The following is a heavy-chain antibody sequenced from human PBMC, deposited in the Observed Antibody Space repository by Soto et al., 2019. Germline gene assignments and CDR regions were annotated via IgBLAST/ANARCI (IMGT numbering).Heavy chain of an antibody. J-gene: IGHJ6*02. CDR3: ARELENIVVVQAAIGSYGMDV. D-gene: IGHD2-2*02. CDR1: GFTFSSYA. CDR2: ISYDGSNK. V-gene: IGHV3-30-3*01. Sequence: QVQLVESGGGVVQPGRSLRLSCAASGFTFSSYAMHWVRQAPGKGLEWVAVISYDGSNKYYADSVKGRFTISRDNSKNTLYLQMNSLRAEDTAVYYCARELENIVVVQAAIGSYGMDVWGQGTTVTVSS.